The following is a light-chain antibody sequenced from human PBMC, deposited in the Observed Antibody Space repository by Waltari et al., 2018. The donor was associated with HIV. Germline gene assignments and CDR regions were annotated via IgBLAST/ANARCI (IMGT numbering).Light chain of an antibody. V-gene: IGLV2-8*01. J-gene: IGLJ2*01. CDR2: EVT. CDR3: SFFAGNNRL. CDR1: SSDFGAYIY. Sequence: QSALTQPPSASGSPGQSVTISCTGTSSDFGAYIYVSWYQHHPGKAPKLIIYEVTKRPSGVPDRFSGSKSGNTASLIISGLQTEDEADYYCSFFAGNNRLFGGGTKVTVL.